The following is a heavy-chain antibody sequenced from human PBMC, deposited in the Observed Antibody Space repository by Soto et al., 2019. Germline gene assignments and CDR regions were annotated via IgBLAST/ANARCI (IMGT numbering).Heavy chain of an antibody. CDR1: GYTFTSYY. V-gene: IGHV1-46*01. Sequence: GASVKVSCKASGYTFTSYYMHWVRQAPGQGLEWMGIINPSGGSTSYAQKFQGRVTMTRDTSTSTVYMELSSLRSDDTAFYYCARDLPTRVRGEQLDYWGQGTLVTVSS. D-gene: IGHD3-10*01. J-gene: IGHJ4*02. CDR2: INPSGGST. CDR3: ARDLPTRVRGEQLDY.